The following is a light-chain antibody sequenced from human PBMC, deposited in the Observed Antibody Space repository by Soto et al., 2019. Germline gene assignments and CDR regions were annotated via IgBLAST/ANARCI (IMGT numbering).Light chain of an antibody. Sequence: ETVMTQSPATLSVSPGERATLSCRASQNIYSSLAWYQQKPGQAPRLLIYDASTRAAGIPARFSGSGSGTEFTLTISSLQSEDFAVYYCQQYNNGRTFGQGTKVEI. J-gene: IGKJ1*01. V-gene: IGKV3-15*01. CDR1: QNIYSS. CDR2: DAS. CDR3: QQYNNGRT.